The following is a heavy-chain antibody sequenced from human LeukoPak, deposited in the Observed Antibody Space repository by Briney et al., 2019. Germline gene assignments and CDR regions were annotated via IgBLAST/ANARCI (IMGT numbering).Heavy chain of an antibody. D-gene: IGHD3-10*01. J-gene: IGHJ6*03. CDR2: IYYSGST. V-gene: IGHV4-59*01. Sequence: PSETLSLTCTVSGGSISSYYWSWIRQPPGKGLEWIGYIYYSGSTNYNPSLKSRVTISVDTSKNQFSLKLSSVTAADTAVYYCARAMVVYYMDVWGKGTTVTVSS. CDR3: ARAMVVYYMDV. CDR1: GGSISSYY.